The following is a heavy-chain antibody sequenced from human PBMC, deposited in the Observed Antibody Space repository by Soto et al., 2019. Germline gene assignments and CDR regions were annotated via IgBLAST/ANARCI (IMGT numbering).Heavy chain of an antibody. CDR3: ARDAFDI. J-gene: IGHJ3*02. V-gene: IGHV4-4*02. Sequence: SETLSLTXAVSGGSISSSNWCSWVRQPPGKGLEWIGEIYHSGSTNYNPSLKSRFTISVDKSKNQFSLKLSSVPAADTAVYYCARDAFDIWGQGTMVTVSS. CDR1: GGSISSSNW. CDR2: IYHSGST.